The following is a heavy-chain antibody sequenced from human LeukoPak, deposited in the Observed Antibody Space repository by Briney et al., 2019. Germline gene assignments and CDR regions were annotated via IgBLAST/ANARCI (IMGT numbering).Heavy chain of an antibody. V-gene: IGHV3-74*03. CDR2: ITDDATT. D-gene: IGHD1-26*01. J-gene: IGHJ4*02. CDR1: GFTLSSAW. Sequence: GRSLRLSCAASGFTLSSAWMHWVSQAPGTGLVWVSRITDDATTTYADSVRGRFTISRDNAKNILYLQMNSLRAEDTSVYYCVRDRVGPDYWGQGTLVTVSS. CDR3: VRDRVGPDY.